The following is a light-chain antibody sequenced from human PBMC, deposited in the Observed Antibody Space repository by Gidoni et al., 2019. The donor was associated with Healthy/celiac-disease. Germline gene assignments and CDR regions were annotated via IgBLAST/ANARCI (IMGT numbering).Light chain of an antibody. CDR1: TSNIGTNY. CDR3: AAWDDTLSGWV. CDR2: RNN. V-gene: IGLV1-47*01. J-gene: IGLJ3*02. Sequence: QSVLTQPPSASGTPGQRVTISCSGSTSNIGTNYVYWYQQFPGTAPKLLIYRNNQRPSGVPARFSGSKSGTSASLAISGLRAEDEADYSCAAWDDTLSGWVFGGGTKLTVL.